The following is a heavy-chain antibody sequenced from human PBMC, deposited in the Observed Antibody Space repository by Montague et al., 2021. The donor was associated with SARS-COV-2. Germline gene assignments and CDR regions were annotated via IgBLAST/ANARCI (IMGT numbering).Heavy chain of an antibody. Sequence: SLRLSCAASGFIVSNYGMHWARQAPGKGLEWVAVMSYDGTIKYYADSVKGRFTISRDNSKSTVWLQMKSLRPEDTAIYYCARDPTPTSAFLPWILDPWGQGTLVTVSA. D-gene: IGHD3-3*01. CDR3: ARDPTPTSAFLPWILDP. J-gene: IGHJ5*02. CDR2: MSYDGTIK. V-gene: IGHV3-30*03. CDR1: GFIVSNYG.